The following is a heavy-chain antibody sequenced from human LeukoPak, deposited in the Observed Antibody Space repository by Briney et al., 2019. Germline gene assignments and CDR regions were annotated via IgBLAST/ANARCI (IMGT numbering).Heavy chain of an antibody. V-gene: IGHV4-4*07. CDR3: ARASTDILTGYPGIFWFDP. J-gene: IGHJ5*02. D-gene: IGHD3-9*01. Sequence: SETLSLTCTVSGGSISSYYWSWIRQPAGNGLEWIGRIYTSGSTNYNPSLKSRVTMSVDTSKNQFSLKLSSVTAADTAVYYCARASTDILTGYPGIFWFDPWGQGTLVTVSS. CDR1: GGSISSYY. CDR2: IYTSGST.